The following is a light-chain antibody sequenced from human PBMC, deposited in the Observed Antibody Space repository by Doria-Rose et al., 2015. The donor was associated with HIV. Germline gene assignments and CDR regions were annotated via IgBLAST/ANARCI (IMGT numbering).Light chain of an antibody. CDR1: QSININF. J-gene: IGKJ5*01. Sequence: EIVLTQSPGTLSLSPGERATLTCRADQSININFLAWYQQKPGQAPRLLIYGTSTRATGIPDRFSVSGSGADFTLTISRLEPEDFAVYYCQHFGSSVLTFGQGTRLDI. CDR3: QHFGSSVLT. CDR2: GTS. V-gene: IGKV3-20*01.